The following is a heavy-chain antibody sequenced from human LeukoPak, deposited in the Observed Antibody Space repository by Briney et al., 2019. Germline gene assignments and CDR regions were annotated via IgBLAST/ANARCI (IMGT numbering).Heavy chain of an antibody. CDR2: ISAYNGNT. D-gene: IGHD3-22*01. J-gene: IGHJ4*02. Sequence: GASVKVSCTASGYTFTSYGISWVRQAPGQGLEWMGWISAYNGNTNYAQKLQGRVTMTTDTSTSTAYMELRSLRSDDTAVYYCARVHEAYDSSGSLDYWGQGTLVTVSS. CDR1: GYTFTSYG. CDR3: ARVHEAYDSSGSLDY. V-gene: IGHV1-18*01.